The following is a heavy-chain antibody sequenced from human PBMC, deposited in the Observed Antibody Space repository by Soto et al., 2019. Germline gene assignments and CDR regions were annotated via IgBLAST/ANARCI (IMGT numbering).Heavy chain of an antibody. Sequence: SLTCTVSGGSITSSYWSWIRRPPGKGLEWIAYIYDTGISGYTPSTSYNPSLKSRVTMSVDTSKSQFSLKLTSVTAADTAVYYCARGEDAFFYHGLDVWGQGITVTVSS. CDR3: ARGEDAFFYHGLDV. V-gene: IGHV4-59*01. CDR2: IYDTGISGYTPST. CDR1: GGSITSSY. J-gene: IGHJ6*02.